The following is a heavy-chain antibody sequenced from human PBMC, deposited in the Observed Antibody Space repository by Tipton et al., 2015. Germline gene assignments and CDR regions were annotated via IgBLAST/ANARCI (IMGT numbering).Heavy chain of an antibody. CDR3: ARDLEHGMDV. J-gene: IGHJ6*02. V-gene: IGHV4-61*01. CDR2: ISFSDTT. CDR1: GGSVSSGSYY. Sequence: GLVKPSETLSLTCTVSGGSVSSGSYYWSWIRQPPGKGLEWIGYISFSDTTHYNPSLKSRITISLNTSKNQFSLKMSSVTAADTAVYFCARDLEHGMDVWGQGTTVTVSS.